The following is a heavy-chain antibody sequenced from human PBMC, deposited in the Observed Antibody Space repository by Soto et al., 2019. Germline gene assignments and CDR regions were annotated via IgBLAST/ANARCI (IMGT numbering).Heavy chain of an antibody. CDR2: INHSGST. J-gene: IGHJ4*02. CDR3: AGSTSPKQIRLPKYYFDY. D-gene: IGHD2-2*01. V-gene: IGHV4-34*01. Sequence: SETLSLTCAVYGGSFSGYYWSWIRQPPGKGLEWIGEINHSGSTNYNPSLKSRVTISVDTSKNQFSLKLSSVTAADTAVYYCAGSTSPKQIRLPKYYFDYWGQGTLVTVSS. CDR1: GGSFSGYY.